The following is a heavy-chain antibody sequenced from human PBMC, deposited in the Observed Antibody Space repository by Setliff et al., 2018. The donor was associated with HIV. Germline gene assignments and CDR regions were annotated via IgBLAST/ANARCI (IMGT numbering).Heavy chain of an antibody. CDR1: GYTFTSYD. CDR2: MNPNSGNT. J-gene: IGHJ3*02. D-gene: IGHD3-22*01. CDR3: ARCYYDSSGPTDAFDI. V-gene: IGHV1-8*02. Sequence: ASVKVSCKASGYTFTSYDINWVRQATGQGLEWMGWMNPNSGNTGYAQKFQGRLTMTRDTSRSTVYMELSSLRPEDTAVYYCARCYYDSSGPTDAFDIWGQGTVVTVSS.